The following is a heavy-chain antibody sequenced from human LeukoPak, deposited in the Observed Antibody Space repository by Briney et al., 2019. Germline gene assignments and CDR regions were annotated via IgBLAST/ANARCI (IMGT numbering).Heavy chain of an antibody. CDR3: ARDVRGGSYLKGFDL. CDR2: ISSSASII. J-gene: IGHJ2*01. CDR1: GFTFSDYE. Sequence: GGSLRLSCAASGFTFSDYETNWVRQAPGKGLEWVSYISSSASIIYYSDSVKGRFTISRDNAKNSLYLQMNSLRAEDTAVYYCARDVRGGSYLKGFDLWGRGTPVTVSS. V-gene: IGHV3-48*03. D-gene: IGHD1-26*01.